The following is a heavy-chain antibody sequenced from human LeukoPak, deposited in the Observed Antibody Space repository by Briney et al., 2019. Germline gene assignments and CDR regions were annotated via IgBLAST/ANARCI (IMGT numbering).Heavy chain of an antibody. CDR1: GVTSRNSW. J-gene: IGHJ5*02. V-gene: IGHV3-74*03. CDR2: ITIDGSST. CDR3: ARGMWGA. D-gene: IGHD3-16*01. Sequence: PGGSLRLSCAASGVTSRNSWMHWVRQAPGKGLVWVSRITIDGSSTTYADSVKGRFTISRDNAKNSLYLQMNSLRAEDTAVYYCARGMWGAWGQGTLVTVSS.